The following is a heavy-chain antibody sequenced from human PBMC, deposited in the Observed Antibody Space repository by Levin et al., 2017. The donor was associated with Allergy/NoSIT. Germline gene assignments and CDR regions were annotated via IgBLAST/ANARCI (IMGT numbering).Heavy chain of an antibody. CDR2: IWYDGIKK. J-gene: IGHJ4*02. V-gene: IGHV3-33*07. Sequence: GESLKISCAASGFTFRNYGMYWVRQAPGKGLEWVAVIWYDGIKKYYADSVKGRFTISRDNSKNTLNLQMNSLTAEDTAVYYCATVTGYNSGWYIDNWGQGTLVTVSS. CDR1: GFTFRNYG. CDR3: ATVTGYNSGWYIDN. D-gene: IGHD6-19*01.